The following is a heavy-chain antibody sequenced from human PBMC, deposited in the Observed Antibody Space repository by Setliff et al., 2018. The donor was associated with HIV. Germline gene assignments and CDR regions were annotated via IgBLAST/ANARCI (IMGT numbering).Heavy chain of an antibody. CDR3: ALLWPFDY. J-gene: IGHJ4*02. D-gene: IGHD3-10*01. CDR2: INEDGSDK. CDR1: GFTFSYYG. Sequence: GGSLRLSCAASGFTFSYYGIHWVRQAPGKGLEWVANINEDGSDKYYMDSVKGRFSISRDNADNSLYLQMNSLRGEDTAIYYCALLWPFDYWGQGALVTVSS. V-gene: IGHV3-7*03.